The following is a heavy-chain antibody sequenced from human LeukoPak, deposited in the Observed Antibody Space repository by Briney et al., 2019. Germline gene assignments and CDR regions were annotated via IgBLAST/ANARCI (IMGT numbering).Heavy chain of an antibody. D-gene: IGHD3-22*01. CDR1: GYSISSGYY. J-gene: IGHJ4*02. CDR2: IYHSGSA. CDR3: ARVGGISYDSSGYSEYFDY. Sequence: PSETLSLTGAVSGYSISSGYYCGWVRQPPGKGLGWIGCIYHSGSAYYNPSLKSRVTISVDTSKNQSSLKLSSVTAADTAVYYCARVGGISYDSSGYSEYFDYWGQGTLVTVSS. V-gene: IGHV4-38-2*01.